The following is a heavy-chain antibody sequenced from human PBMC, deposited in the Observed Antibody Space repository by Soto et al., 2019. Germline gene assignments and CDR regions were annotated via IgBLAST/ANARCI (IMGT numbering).Heavy chain of an antibody. J-gene: IGHJ6*02. CDR1: GYTFTGYY. D-gene: IGHD3-22*01. CDR3: ARGKGGDYYDSSGYRDSYGMDV. Sequence: ASVKVSCKASGYTFTGYYMHWVRQAPGQGLEWMGWINPNSGGTNYAQKFQGWVTMTRDTSISTAYMELSRLRSDDTAVYYCARGKGGDYYDSSGYRDSYGMDVWGQGTTVTVSS. V-gene: IGHV1-2*04. CDR2: INPNSGGT.